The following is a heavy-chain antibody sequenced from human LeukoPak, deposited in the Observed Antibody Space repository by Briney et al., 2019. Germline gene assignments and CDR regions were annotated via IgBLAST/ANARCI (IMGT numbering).Heavy chain of an antibody. Sequence: GGSLRLSCAASGFTFSNAYMNWVRQAPGKGLEWVGRIKPKTDGETTEYAAPVKGRSSISRDDSKNMLYLQMNSLKTEDTAVYYCITPLPYSAQGGQGTLVTVSS. CDR3: ITPLPYSAQ. D-gene: IGHD2-21*01. J-gene: IGHJ4*02. V-gene: IGHV3-15*07. CDR2: IKPKTDGETT. CDR1: GFTFSNAY.